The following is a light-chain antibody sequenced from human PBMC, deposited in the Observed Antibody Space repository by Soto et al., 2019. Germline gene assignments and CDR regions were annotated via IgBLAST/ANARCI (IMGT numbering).Light chain of an antibody. V-gene: IGKV3-20*01. J-gene: IGKJ1*01. Sequence: EIVLTQSPGIVSLSPGERATLSCRASQSVTKNYVAGYQQKRGQAPRLILYDAVYRATGVPDRFSGSGSGTDFTLTISRLEPEDFAVYYCLQCAHSPLTFGQGTKVEIK. CDR2: DAV. CDR3: LQCAHSPLT. CDR1: QSVTKNY.